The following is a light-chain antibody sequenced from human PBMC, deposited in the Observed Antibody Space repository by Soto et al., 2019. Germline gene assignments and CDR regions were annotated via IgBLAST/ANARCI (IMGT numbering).Light chain of an antibody. CDR3: QQYSAYTLT. CDR1: QNINGY. V-gene: IGKV1-5*03. Sequence: DIQLTQSPSSLSASVGDRVTITCRASQNINGYLAWYQQKPGKAPKLLIYWASSLISGVPSRFTGGESGTEFTLTISSLQPDDFATYYCQQYSAYTLTFGGGNKVDVK. J-gene: IGKJ4*01. CDR2: WAS.